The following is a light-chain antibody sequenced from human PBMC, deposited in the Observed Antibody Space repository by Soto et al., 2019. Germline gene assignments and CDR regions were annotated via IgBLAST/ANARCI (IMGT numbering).Light chain of an antibody. CDR2: AAF. CDR1: QGISNW. CDR3: QQGNSFPFT. Sequence: DIQMTHSPSSVSASVGDRVSITCRASQGISNWLAWYQQKPGRAPKLLIYAAFSLQSGVSSRFSGSGSGTDFTLTISSLQPEDFATYYCQQGNSFPFTLGPGTKVDIK. J-gene: IGKJ3*01. V-gene: IGKV1D-12*01.